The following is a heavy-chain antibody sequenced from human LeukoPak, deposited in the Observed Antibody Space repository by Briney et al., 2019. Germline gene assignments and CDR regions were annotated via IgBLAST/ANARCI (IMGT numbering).Heavy chain of an antibody. Sequence: GASVKVSCKASGGTFSSYAISWVRQAPGQGLEWMGGIIPIFGTANYAQKFQGRVTITTDESTSTAYMELSSLRSEDTAVYYCAREMGHDFWSGPRYYFDYWGQGTLVTVSS. D-gene: IGHD3-3*01. CDR3: AREMGHDFWSGPRYYFDY. CDR2: IIPIFGTA. J-gene: IGHJ4*02. V-gene: IGHV1-69*05. CDR1: GGTFSSYA.